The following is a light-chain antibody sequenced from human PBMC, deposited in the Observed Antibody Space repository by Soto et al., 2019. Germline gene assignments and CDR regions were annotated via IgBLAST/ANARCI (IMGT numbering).Light chain of an antibody. J-gene: IGKJ4*01. Sequence: EIVMTQSPGTLSFSPLDGACLXWKASQSVSSNFLAWYQERPGQAPRLLIYGASSRATGISDRFSGSGSGTDFTLTISRLEPEDFAVYYCRQYGRSLGLAFGGGTKVDIK. CDR1: QSVSSNF. CDR3: RQYGRSLGLA. V-gene: IGKV3-20*01. CDR2: GAS.